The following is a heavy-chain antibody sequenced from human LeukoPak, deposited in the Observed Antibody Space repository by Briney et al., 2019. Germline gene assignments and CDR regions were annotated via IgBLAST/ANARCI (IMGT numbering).Heavy chain of an antibody. Sequence: PSETLSLTCTVSGGSISSSSYYWGWIRQPPGKGLEWIGSIYYSGSTYYNPSLKSRVTISVDTSKNQFSLKLSSVTAADTAVYYCARDVQEYYYDSSGTGDYYFDYWGQGTLVTVSS. V-gene: IGHV4-39*07. J-gene: IGHJ4*02. D-gene: IGHD3-22*01. CDR3: ARDVQEYYYDSSGTGDYYFDY. CDR2: IYYSGST. CDR1: GGSISSSSYY.